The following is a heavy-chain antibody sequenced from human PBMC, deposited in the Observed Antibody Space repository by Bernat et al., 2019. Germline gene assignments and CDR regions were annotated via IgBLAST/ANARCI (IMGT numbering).Heavy chain of an antibody. J-gene: IGHJ4*02. CDR3: CTGCYSLDY. CDR2: IKSKVNGGTT. V-gene: IGHV3-15*07. CDR1: GFTFSSYD. Sequence: EVQLVESGGGLVQPGGSLRLSCAASGFTFSSYDMHWVRQAPGKGLEWVARIKSKVNGGTTEYAAPMKDRFTISRDDSRNTVYLQMNSLKSEDTAMYYCCTGCYSLDYWGQGTQVTVSS. D-gene: IGHD2-21*01.